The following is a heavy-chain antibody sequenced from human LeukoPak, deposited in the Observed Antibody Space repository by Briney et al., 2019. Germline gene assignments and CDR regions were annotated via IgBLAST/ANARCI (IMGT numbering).Heavy chain of an antibody. Sequence: LGGSLRLSCAASGFTVSRHYMSWVRQAPGKGLEWVAVIWYDGSNKYYADSVKGRFTISRDNSKNTLYLQMNSLRAEDTAVYYCASLNWFDPWGQGTLVTVSS. CDR2: IWYDGSNK. CDR1: GFTVSRHY. CDR3: ASLNWFDP. J-gene: IGHJ5*02. V-gene: IGHV3-33*08.